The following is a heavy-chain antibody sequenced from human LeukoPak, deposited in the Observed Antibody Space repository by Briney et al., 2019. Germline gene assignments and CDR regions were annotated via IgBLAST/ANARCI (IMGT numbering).Heavy chain of an antibody. D-gene: IGHD6-6*01. V-gene: IGHV3-48*03. CDR1: GFTFSSYE. CDR3: ARDPGAYSRSPIDS. CDR2: ISSSGSTI. Sequence: PGGSLRLSCAASGFTFSSYEMNWVRQAPGKGLEWVSYISSSGSTIYYADSVKGRFTISRDNAKNSLYLQMNSLRAEDTAVYYCARDPGAYSRSPIDSWGQGTLVTVSS. J-gene: IGHJ4*02.